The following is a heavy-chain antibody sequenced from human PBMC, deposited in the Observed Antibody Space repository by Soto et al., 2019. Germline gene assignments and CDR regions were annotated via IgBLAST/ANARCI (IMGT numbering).Heavy chain of an antibody. CDR1: GFTFRNYP. D-gene: IGHD3-10*01. V-gene: IGHV3-23*01. CDR2: ITFSGGSA. Sequence: ESGGGLVQPGGSLRLSCAASGFTFRNYPMSWVRQAPGKGLEWVSGITFSGGSAYYADSVRGRFIISRDNSKNTVSVQMNSLRDDDTAVYYCAREPLLTESGPGGFDSWGQGVLVTVSS. J-gene: IGHJ4*02. CDR3: AREPLLTESGPGGFDS.